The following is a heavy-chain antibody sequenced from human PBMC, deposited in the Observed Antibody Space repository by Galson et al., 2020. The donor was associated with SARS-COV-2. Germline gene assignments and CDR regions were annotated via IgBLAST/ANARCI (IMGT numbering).Heavy chain of an antibody. V-gene: IGHV3-74*01. J-gene: IGHJ4*02. CDR3: ARGDMGNDYFDY. CDR2: IYSAGSST. Sequence: GGSLRLSCAASGFTFSSYWMHWVRQAPGKGLVWFSRIYSAGSSTSYAHSVKGRFTISGDNAKNTLYLQMNSLRAEDTAVYYCARGDMGNDYFDYWGQGTLVTVSS. D-gene: IGHD7-27*01. CDR1: GFTFSSYW.